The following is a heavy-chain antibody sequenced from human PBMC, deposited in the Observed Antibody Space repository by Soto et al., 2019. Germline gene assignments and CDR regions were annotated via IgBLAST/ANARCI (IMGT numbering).Heavy chain of an antibody. CDR2: ISYDGSNK. V-gene: IGHV3-30-3*01. D-gene: IGHD2-2*01. J-gene: IGHJ6*02. CDR1: GFTFSSYA. CDR3: ARAGIVVVPAAISRGFYHYGMDV. Sequence: QVQLVESGGGVVQPGRSLRLSCAASGFTFSSYAMHWVRQAPDKGLEWVAVISYDGSNKYYADSVKGRFTISRDNSKNTLYLQMNSLRAEDTAVYYCARAGIVVVPAAISRGFYHYGMDVWGQGTTVTVSS.